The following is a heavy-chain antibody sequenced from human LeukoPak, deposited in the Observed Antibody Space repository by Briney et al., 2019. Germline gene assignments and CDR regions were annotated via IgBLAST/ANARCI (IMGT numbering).Heavy chain of an antibody. Sequence: GGSLRLSCAASRFTFSSYAMSWVRQAPGKGLEWVSAISGSGGSTYYADSVKGRFTISRDNSKNTVSLQMNSLRTEDTAVFYCASGPSTGVHRGYIVSWGQGTLVTVSS. D-gene: IGHD1-1*01. CDR2: ISGSGGST. V-gene: IGHV3-23*01. CDR1: RFTFSSYA. CDR3: ASGPSTGVHRGYIVS. J-gene: IGHJ4*02.